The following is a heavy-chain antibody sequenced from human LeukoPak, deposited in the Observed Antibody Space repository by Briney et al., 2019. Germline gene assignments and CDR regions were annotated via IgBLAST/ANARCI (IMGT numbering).Heavy chain of an antibody. CDR1: GFTFSDYV. Sequence: GGSLRLPCAASGFTFSDYVMSWVRQAPGKGLEWVSAISGSGGSTYYADSVKGRFTVSRDNSKNTVYLQMNSLRAEDTAVYYCARDRSITLVRGADYWGQGTLLTVSS. J-gene: IGHJ4*02. V-gene: IGHV3-23*01. CDR3: ARDRSITLVRGADY. CDR2: ISGSGGST. D-gene: IGHD3-10*01.